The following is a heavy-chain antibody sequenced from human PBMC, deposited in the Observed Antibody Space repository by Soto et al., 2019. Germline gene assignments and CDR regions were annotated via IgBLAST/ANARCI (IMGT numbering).Heavy chain of an antibody. Sequence: PSETLSLTCTVSGGSISSDYWSWIRQPPGKGLEWIGYIYYSGSTNYNPSLKSRVTISVDTSKNQFSPKLSSVTAADTAVYYCARGDSSGYYVYYYGMDVWGQGTTVTVS. V-gene: IGHV4-59*01. CDR1: GGSISSDY. J-gene: IGHJ6*02. CDR2: IYYSGST. D-gene: IGHD3-22*01. CDR3: ARGDSSGYYVYYYGMDV.